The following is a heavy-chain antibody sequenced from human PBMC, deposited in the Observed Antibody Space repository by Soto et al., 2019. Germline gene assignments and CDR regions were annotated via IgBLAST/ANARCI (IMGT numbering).Heavy chain of an antibody. CDR3: ARDRDFGNYFDSAY. CDR1: GGTFDTYA. V-gene: IGHV1-69*01. J-gene: IGHJ4*02. Sequence: QVQLVQSGAEVRKPGSSVKVSCKASGGTFDTYAVSWVRQAPGQGLEWMGGIIPMFGTPYYAQRFQGRVTITADESTCTAYMELSSLRSEDTAVYYCARDRDFGNYFDSAYWDQGTLVTVSS. CDR2: IIPMFGTP. D-gene: IGHD1-26*01.